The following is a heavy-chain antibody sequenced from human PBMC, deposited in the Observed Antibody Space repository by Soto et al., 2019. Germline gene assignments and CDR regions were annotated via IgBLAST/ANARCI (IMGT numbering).Heavy chain of an antibody. Sequence: GGSLRLSCTASGFTVSSCEMNWVRQDPGKGLEWVSYISKSGNNIKYADSVEGRFTISRDNAKNSLFLQMNSLRAEDTAVDYCSRDKGENVVYGMDVWGQGTTVTVSS. D-gene: IGHD3-16*01. V-gene: IGHV3-48*03. CDR1: GFTVSSCE. J-gene: IGHJ6*02. CDR2: ISKSGNNI. CDR3: SRDKGENVVYGMDV.